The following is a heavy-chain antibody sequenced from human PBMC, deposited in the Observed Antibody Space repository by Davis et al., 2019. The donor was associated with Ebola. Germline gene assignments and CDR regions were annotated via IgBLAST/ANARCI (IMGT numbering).Heavy chain of an antibody. Sequence: SVKVSCKASGGTFTSSAISWVRQAPGQGLEWMGGIIPLFGTANYAQKFQDRVTITADESTSTSYMELNSLRSDDTAVYYCARGGGGDSSGFQSWFDPWGQGTLVTVSS. V-gene: IGHV1-69*13. J-gene: IGHJ5*02. CDR3: ARGGGGDSSGFQSWFDP. D-gene: IGHD3-22*01. CDR1: GGTFTSSA. CDR2: IIPLFGTA.